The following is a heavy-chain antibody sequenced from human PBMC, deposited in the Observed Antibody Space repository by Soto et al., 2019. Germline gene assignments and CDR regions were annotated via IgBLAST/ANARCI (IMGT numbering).Heavy chain of an antibody. J-gene: IGHJ3*02. CDR3: AKDKAGAFDI. CDR2: ISWNSGSI. CDR1: GFTFDDYA. Sequence: EVQLVESGGGLVQPGRSLRLSCAASGFTFDDYAMHWVRQAPGKGLEWVSGISWNSGSIGYADSVKGRFTISRDNAKNSQYLQMNSLRAEDTALYYCAKDKAGAFDIWGQGTMVTVSS. V-gene: IGHV3-9*01. D-gene: IGHD6-19*01.